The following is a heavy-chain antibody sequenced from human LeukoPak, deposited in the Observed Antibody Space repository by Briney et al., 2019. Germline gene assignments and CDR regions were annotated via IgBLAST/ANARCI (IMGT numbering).Heavy chain of an antibody. V-gene: IGHV3-74*01. CDR1: GFSFSSYW. Sequence: GGSLRLSCAGSGFSFSSYWMHWVHQAPGKGLVWVSHINSDGSSTHYADSVKGRFTISRDNAKNTLYLQMNSLRAEDTAVYYCTRVYGSGTYTFDYWGQGTLVTVSS. D-gene: IGHD3-10*01. J-gene: IGHJ4*02. CDR3: TRVYGSGTYTFDY. CDR2: INSDGSST.